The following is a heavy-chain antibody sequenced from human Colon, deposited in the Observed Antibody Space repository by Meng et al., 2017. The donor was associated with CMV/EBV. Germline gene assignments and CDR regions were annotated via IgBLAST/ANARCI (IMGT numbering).Heavy chain of an antibody. J-gene: IGHJ4*02. Sequence: VQLLLCGAGVKEPGPSVKVSCKTSGYTFSAYYMHWVRQAPGQGLEWMGWIRSDGSATNYAQKFRGRVTMTRDASVSTAYMELSGLTSDDTAVYFCVRSSGWSLFDYWGPGALVTVSS. CDR2: IRSDGSAT. D-gene: IGHD6-19*01. V-gene: IGHV1-2*02. CDR1: GYTFSAYY. CDR3: VRSSGWSLFDY.